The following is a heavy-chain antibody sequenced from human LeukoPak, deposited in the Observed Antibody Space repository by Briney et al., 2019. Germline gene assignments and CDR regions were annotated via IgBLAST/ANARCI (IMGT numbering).Heavy chain of an antibody. D-gene: IGHD2-21*01. V-gene: IGHV4-61*01. J-gene: IGHJ3*02. Sequence: SETLSLTCTVSGGSVSSGSYYWSWIRQPPGKGLEWIGYIYYSGSTNYNPSLKSRVTISVDTSKSQFSLKLSSVTAADTAVYYCARDRWGYCGGDCYAFDIWGQGTMVTVSS. CDR2: IYYSGST. CDR1: GGSVSSGSYY. CDR3: ARDRWGYCGGDCYAFDI.